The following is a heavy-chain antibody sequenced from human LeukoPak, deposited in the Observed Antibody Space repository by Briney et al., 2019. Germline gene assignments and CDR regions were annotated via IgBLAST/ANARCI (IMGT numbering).Heavy chain of an antibody. J-gene: IGHJ6*03. D-gene: IGHD2-2*01. CDR1: GDTISAYS. Sequence: ASVKVSCKAAGDTISAYSLNWVRQAPGQGLEWMGGIIPIFGRAYYAQNFQARVTITADESTSTAYMELSSLRSEDTAVYYCARGRGCSSTSCYYYYYMDVWGKGTTVTISS. V-gene: IGHV1-69*13. CDR3: ARGRGCSSTSCYYYYYMDV. CDR2: IIPIFGRA.